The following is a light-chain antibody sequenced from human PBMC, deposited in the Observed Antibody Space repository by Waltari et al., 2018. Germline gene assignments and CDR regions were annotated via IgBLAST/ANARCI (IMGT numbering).Light chain of an antibody. V-gene: IGKV1-9*01. J-gene: IGKJ4*01. CDR2: VVS. CDR3: LHLDNSRSEFT. Sequence: DIQLTQSPSFLSASVGDRVTITCRASQGSSSYLAWYQQKPGNAPELLIYVVSTLQIGVPSRFSGSGSGTEFTLTVSSLQPEDFATYYCLHLDNSRSEFTFGGGTKVEIK. CDR1: QGSSSY.